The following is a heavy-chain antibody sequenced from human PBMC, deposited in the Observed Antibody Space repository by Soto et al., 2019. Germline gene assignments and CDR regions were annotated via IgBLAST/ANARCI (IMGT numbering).Heavy chain of an antibody. D-gene: IGHD1-26*01. V-gene: IGHV3-66*01. J-gene: IGHJ3*02. CDR1: GFTVSNNY. CDR2: VYTDGST. Sequence: EVQLVESGGGLVQPGGSLRLSCAASGFTVSNNYMTWVRQAPGKGLEWVSIVYTDGSTYYADSVKGRFTISRDYSKNTLFLQMSTLRVEDTAVYYCARVPRYSGIYLDAFDMWGQGTMVTVSS. CDR3: ARVPRYSGIYLDAFDM.